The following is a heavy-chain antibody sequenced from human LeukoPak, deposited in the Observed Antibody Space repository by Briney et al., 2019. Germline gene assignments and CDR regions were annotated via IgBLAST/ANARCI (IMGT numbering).Heavy chain of an antibody. D-gene: IGHD3-16*01. Sequence: PGGSLRLSCAASGFTFSSYVMNWVRQAPGKGLEWVSSISSSSSYIYYADSVKGRFTISRDNAKNSLYLQMNSLRAEDTAVYYCARAAYSYGPRGFDYWARESWSPSPQ. CDR3: ARAAYSYGPRGFDY. CDR2: ISSSSSYI. V-gene: IGHV3-21*01. J-gene: IGHJ4*02. CDR1: GFTFSSYV.